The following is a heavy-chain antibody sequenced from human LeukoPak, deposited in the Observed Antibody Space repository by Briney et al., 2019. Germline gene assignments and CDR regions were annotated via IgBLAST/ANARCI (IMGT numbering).Heavy chain of an antibody. J-gene: IGHJ3*02. CDR1: GGSINSYY. CDR2: MYTSGST. Sequence: SETLSLTCTVSGGSINSYYWSWIRQPAGKGLEWIGRMYTSGSTNYNPSLKRRVTMSVDTSKNQFSLKLSSVTAADTAVYYCARGSGSNGFDIWGQGTKVTVSS. CDR3: ARGSGSNGFDI. D-gene: IGHD1-26*01. V-gene: IGHV4-4*07.